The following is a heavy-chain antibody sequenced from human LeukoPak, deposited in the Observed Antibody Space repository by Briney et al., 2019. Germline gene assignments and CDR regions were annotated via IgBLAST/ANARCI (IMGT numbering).Heavy chain of an antibody. CDR3: ARGETTVTTLDY. J-gene: IGHJ4*02. V-gene: IGHV1-2*06. D-gene: IGHD4-17*01. CDR2: INPNGGGT. CDR1: GYTFTGYY. Sequence: ASVKVSCKASGYTFTGYYIYWVRQAPGQGLEWMGRINPNGGGTKYAQQFQGRVTITRDTSITTAYMELSRLRSGDTAVYYCARGETTVTTLDYWGQGTLVTVSS.